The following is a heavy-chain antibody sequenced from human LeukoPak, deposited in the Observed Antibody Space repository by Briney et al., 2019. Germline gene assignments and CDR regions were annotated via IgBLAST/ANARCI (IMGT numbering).Heavy chain of an antibody. CDR3: VRGAYSSSWLNFDY. J-gene: IGHJ4*02. V-gene: IGHV3-23*01. CDR1: GFTFNTYR. Sequence: PGGSLRLSCAASGFTFNTYRMNWVRQAPGKGLEWVSAVSGSGSTTYYARSVKGRFTVSRDNSKNTLYLQMNSLRAEDTAVYYCVRGAYSSSWLNFDYWGQGTLVTVSS. D-gene: IGHD6-13*01. CDR2: VSGSGSTT.